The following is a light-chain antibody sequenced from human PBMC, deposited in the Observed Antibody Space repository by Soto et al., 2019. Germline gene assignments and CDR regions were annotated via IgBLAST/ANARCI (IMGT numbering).Light chain of an antibody. CDR2: AAS. CDR3: QQRKSYPIT. J-gene: IGKJ5*01. CDR1: QDINTY. Sequence: DIQLTQSPSFLSASVGDRVTITCLASQDINTYLAWYQQKPGKAPKLLIFAASTLQNGVPTRFSGSGSGTEFTVKITSLQPEDFATYYCQQRKSYPITFGQGTRLEIK. V-gene: IGKV1-9*01.